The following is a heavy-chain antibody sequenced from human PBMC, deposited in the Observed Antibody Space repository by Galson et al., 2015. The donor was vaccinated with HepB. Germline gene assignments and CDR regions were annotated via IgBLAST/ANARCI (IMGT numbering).Heavy chain of an antibody. Sequence: SLRLSCAASGFTFSDYAMNWVRQAPGKGLEWVSHISGSGGSTSYADSVEGHFTISRDNSNNTLYLHINSLRAEDTAVYYCAKGNRVAGTVFFDYWGQGTLVTVSS. CDR2: ISGSGGST. D-gene: IGHD6-19*01. CDR1: GFTFSDYA. J-gene: IGHJ4*02. V-gene: IGHV3-23*01. CDR3: AKGNRVAGTVFFDY.